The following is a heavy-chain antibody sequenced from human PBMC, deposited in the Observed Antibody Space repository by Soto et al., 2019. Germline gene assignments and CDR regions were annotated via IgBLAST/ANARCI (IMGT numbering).Heavy chain of an antibody. V-gene: IGHV4-34*01. D-gene: IGHD6-25*01. CDR2: INHSGST. CDR3: ARGHRDAAALRPGRWFDP. Sequence: SETLSLTCAVYGGSFSGYYWSWIRQPPGKGLEWIGEINHSGSTNYNPSLKSRVTISVDTSKNQFSLKLSSVTAADTAVYYCARGHRDAAALRPGRWFDPWGQRTLVTVSS. J-gene: IGHJ5*02. CDR1: GGSFSGYY.